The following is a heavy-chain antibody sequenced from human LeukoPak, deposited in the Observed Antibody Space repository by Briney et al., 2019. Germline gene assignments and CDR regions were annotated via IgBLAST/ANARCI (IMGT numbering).Heavy chain of an antibody. CDR1: GFTFSDHY. Sequence: PGGSLRLSCAASGFTFSDHYMDWVRQAPGRGLEWVGRTWKKANGYTTKYAAPVKGRFTISRDHSKNSLYLQMNSLRAEDTAVYYCARVTLKYCSGGSCSNFDYWGQGTLVTVSS. CDR2: TWKKANGYTT. D-gene: IGHD2-15*01. J-gene: IGHJ4*02. V-gene: IGHV3-72*01. CDR3: ARVTLKYCSGGSCSNFDY.